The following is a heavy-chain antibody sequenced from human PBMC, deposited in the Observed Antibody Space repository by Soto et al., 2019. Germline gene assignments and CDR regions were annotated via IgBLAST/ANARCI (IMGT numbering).Heavy chain of an antibody. Sequence: EVQLVESGGGLVQPGGSLRLSCAASGFTVSNNYMSWVRQAPGKGLEWVSVIYIGGSTYYRDAVRGRFVISRDRSGNTVYLQMNSLRAEHSGVYYCMNRLRAWGQGTLVTVSS. CDR2: IYIGGST. V-gene: IGHV3-66*01. J-gene: IGHJ5*02. CDR3: MNRLRA. CDR1: GFTVSNNY. D-gene: IGHD4-17*01.